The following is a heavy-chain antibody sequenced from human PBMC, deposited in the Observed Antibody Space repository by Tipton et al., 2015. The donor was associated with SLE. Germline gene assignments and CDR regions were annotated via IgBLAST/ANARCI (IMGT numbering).Heavy chain of an antibody. J-gene: IGHJ6*02. CDR3: ARGLVTWRGAIVGVDV. CDR2: IYRSGTA. V-gene: IGHV4-38-2*02. Sequence: GLVKPSETLSLTCSVSSYSIYNGFYWGWIRQSPGKGLEWIGSIYRSGTAYYNPSLKSRVTISIDTAKNQFSLKLTSVTAADTAVYYCARGLVTWRGAIVGVDVWGQGTTVNVSS. CDR1: SYSIYNGFY. D-gene: IGHD2-21*02.